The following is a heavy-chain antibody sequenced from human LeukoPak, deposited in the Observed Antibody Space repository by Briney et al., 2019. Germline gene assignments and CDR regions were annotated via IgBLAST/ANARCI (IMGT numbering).Heavy chain of an antibody. J-gene: IGHJ5*02. V-gene: IGHV1-46*01. CDR3: ARSAMVYAITKRYNWFDP. CDR2: INPSGGST. D-gene: IGHD2-8*01. CDR1: GCTFTSYY. Sequence: ASVKVSCKASGCTFTSYYMHWVRQAPGQGLEWMGIINPSGGSTSYAQKFQGRVTMTRDMSTSTVYMELSSLRSEDTAVYYCARSAMVYAITKRYNWFDPWGQGTLVTVSS.